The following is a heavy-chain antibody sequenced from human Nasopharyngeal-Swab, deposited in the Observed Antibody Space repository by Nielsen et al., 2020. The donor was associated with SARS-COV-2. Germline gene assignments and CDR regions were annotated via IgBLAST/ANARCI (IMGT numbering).Heavy chain of an antibody. Sequence: GSLRLSCTVSGGSVSDTDYFWGWIRQPPVTGLEWIGNIDYRRRTFYNPSLKSRVSISVDTSKNQFSLKLHSVTAADTAVYYCASYLGVDGQKRFDYWGQGTLVTVSS. CDR3: ASYLGVDGQKRFDY. D-gene: IGHD5-24*01. J-gene: IGHJ4*02. CDR2: IDYRRRT. CDR1: GGSVSDTDYF. V-gene: IGHV4-39*01.